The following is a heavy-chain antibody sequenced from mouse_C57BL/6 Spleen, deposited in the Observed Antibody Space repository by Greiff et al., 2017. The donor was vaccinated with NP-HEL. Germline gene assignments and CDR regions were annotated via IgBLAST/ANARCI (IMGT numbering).Heavy chain of an antibody. CDR3: ARRDYGSFFDY. V-gene: IGHV1-80*01. J-gene: IGHJ2*01. Sequence: QVQLQESGAELVKPGASVKISCKASGYAFSSYWMNWVKQRPGKGLEWIGQIYPGDGDTNYNRKFKGKATLTADKSSSTAYMQLSSLTSEDSAVYFCARRDYGSFFDYWGQGTTLTVSS. CDR2: IYPGDGDT. D-gene: IGHD1-1*01. CDR1: GYAFSSYW.